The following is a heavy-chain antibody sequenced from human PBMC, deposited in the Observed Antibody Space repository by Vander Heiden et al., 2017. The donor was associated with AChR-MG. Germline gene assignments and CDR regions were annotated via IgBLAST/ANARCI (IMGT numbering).Heavy chain of an antibody. CDR1: GFIFRNAW. V-gene: IGHV3-15*01. J-gene: IGHJ3*02. D-gene: IGHD2-8*02. Sequence: EVHLVESGGDLVKPGGSLRLSCAGSGFIFRNAWMSWARQGPGKGLEWVGRIKSKSDGGATDYAAPVKGRLTISRDDLKNMLYRQMNSLKTEDTAVYYCGTGSAFDIWGQGTMVTVSS. CDR3: GTGSAFDI. CDR2: IKSKSDGGAT.